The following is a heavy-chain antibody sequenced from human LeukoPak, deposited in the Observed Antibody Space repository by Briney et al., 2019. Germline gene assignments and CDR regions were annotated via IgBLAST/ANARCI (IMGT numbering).Heavy chain of an antibody. D-gene: IGHD6-19*01. Sequence: GGSLRLSCAASGFTFSSYSMNWVRQAPGKGLEWVSSISSSSSYIYYADSVKGRFTISRDNAKNSLYLQMNSLRAEDTAVYYCARDLVAVAGTGMDVWGQGTTVTVSS. J-gene: IGHJ6*02. V-gene: IGHV3-21*01. CDR1: GFTFSSYS. CDR2: ISSSSSYI. CDR3: ARDLVAVAGTGMDV.